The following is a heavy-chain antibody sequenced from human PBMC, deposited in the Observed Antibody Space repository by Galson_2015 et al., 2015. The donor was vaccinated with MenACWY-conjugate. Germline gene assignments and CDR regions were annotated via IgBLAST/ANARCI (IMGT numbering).Heavy chain of an antibody. Sequence: SLRLSCAASGFTFSNYWMSWVRQAPGKGLEWVANIKQDGSEKYYVDPVKGRFTISRDNAKNSLYLQMNSLRTEDTAMYYCASQTWTGYFDYWGQGILVTVSS. CDR1: GFTFSNYW. V-gene: IGHV3-7*03. CDR3: ASQTWTGYFDY. CDR2: IKQDGSEK. J-gene: IGHJ4*02. D-gene: IGHD3-10*01.